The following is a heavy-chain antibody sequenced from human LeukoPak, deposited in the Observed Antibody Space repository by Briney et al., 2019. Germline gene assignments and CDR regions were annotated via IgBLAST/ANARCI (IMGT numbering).Heavy chain of an antibody. D-gene: IGHD6-13*01. CDR2: ISYDGSNK. CDR1: GFTFSSYG. CDR3: AKDPSGAAAGDY. Sequence: PGGSLRPSCAASGFTFSSYGMHWVRQAPGKGLEWVAVISYDGSNKYYADSVKGRFTISRDNSKNTLYLQMNSLRAEDTAVYYCAKDPSGAAAGDYWGQGTLVTVSS. J-gene: IGHJ4*02. V-gene: IGHV3-33*05.